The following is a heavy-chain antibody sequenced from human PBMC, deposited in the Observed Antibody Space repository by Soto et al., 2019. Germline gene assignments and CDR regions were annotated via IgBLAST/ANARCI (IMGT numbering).Heavy chain of an antibody. CDR1: GNTHTIYF. J-gene: IGHJ4*02. D-gene: IGHD3-16*01. CDR2: INSVSGGT. Sequence: QVQLVQSGAEVKQPGASVRVSCKASGNTHTIYFIHWLRQAPGQGLEWMGWINSVSGGTNYAPRFRGRFLMTRDTSSATAFMDLSGLRSDDTAVYYGARGGSYYAHWGQGTLVTVSS. V-gene: IGHV1-2*02. CDR3: ARGGSYYAH.